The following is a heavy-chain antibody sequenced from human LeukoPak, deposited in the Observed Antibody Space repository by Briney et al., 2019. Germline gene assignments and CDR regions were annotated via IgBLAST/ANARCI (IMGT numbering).Heavy chain of an antibody. J-gene: IGHJ4*02. CDR3: ARIIVGATTPFDY. D-gene: IGHD1-26*01. V-gene: IGHV4-39*07. CDR1: GGSISSSSYY. Sequence: PSETLSLTCTVSGGSISSSSYYWGWIRQPPGKGLEWIGSIYYSGSTYYNPSLKSRVTISVDTSKNQFSLKLSSVTAADTAVYYCARIIVGATTPFDYWGQGTLVTVSS. CDR2: IYYSGST.